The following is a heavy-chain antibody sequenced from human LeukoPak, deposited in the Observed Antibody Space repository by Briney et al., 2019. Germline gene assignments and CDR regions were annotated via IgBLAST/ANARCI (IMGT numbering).Heavy chain of an antibody. CDR3: ARDGYSSGWYKSYGMDV. Sequence: SAVTVTLKCSACTFSCYAFSWVRQAPGPGLEWMGVIIPIFGTTNYAQKFQGRVTITADESTSTAYMEQSSLRSEDTAVYYCARDGYSSGWYKSYGMDVWGQGTTVTVSS. J-gene: IGHJ6*02. V-gene: IGHV1-69*01. CDR2: IIPIFGTT. CDR1: ACTFSCYA. D-gene: IGHD6-19*01.